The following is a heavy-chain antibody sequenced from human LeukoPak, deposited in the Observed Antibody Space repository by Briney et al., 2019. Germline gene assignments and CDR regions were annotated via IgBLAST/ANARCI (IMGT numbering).Heavy chain of an antibody. CDR3: ARVDTRKGFDP. V-gene: IGHV1-18*01. CDR2: VSAYNGHT. CDR1: GYTFTSYG. Sequence: GASVKVSCKASGYTFTSYGISWVRQAPGQGLEWMGWVSAYNGHTNYAQKLQGRVTMTTDTSTSTAYMELRSLRSDDTAVYYCARVDTRKGFDPWGQGTLVTVSS. D-gene: IGHD1-14*01. J-gene: IGHJ5*02.